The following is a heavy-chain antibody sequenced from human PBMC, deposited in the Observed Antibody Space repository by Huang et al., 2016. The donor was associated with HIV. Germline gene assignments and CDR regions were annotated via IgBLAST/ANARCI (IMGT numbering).Heavy chain of an antibody. CDR1: GYTFTGYY. V-gene: IGHV1-2*02. CDR2: INPNSGGT. CDR3: ARDDHYDSSGYLGY. J-gene: IGHJ4*02. D-gene: IGHD3-22*01. Sequence: QVQLVQSGAEVKKPGASVKVSCKASGYTFTGYYMHWVRQAPGQGLGWMGWINPNSGGTKYAQKFQGRVTMTRDTSISTAYMELNRLRSDDTAVYYCARDDHYDSSGYLGYWGQGTLVTVSS.